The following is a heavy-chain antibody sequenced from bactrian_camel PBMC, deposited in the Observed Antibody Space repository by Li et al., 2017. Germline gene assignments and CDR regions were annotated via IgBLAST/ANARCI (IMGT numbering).Heavy chain of an antibody. CDR1: GFAFNTNA. J-gene: IGHJ4*01. Sequence: QLVESGGGLVQPGGSLTLSCVASGFAFNTNAMYWVRQAPGKEPERVSTITNGGATYYADSVKGRFTISRDNAKITVYLQMNNLKPEDSAMYYCAAEGCCGSYCLRGGQSEFWHWGQGTQVTVS. D-gene: IGHD2*01. V-gene: IGHV3S30*01. CDR3: AAEGCCGSYCLRGGQSEFWH. CDR2: ITNGGAT.